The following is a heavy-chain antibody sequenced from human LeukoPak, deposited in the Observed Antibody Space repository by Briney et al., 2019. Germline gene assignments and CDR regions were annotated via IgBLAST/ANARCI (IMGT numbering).Heavy chain of an antibody. J-gene: IGHJ4*02. Sequence: GGSLRLSCAASGLTVSSNYVSWVRQAPGKSLEWVSVIYSGGDTFYADSVRGRFSISRDNSKNTLYLQMNSLRVDDTAVYYCASPRGPIYSAVWAYWGQGTLLNVSS. D-gene: IGHD1-26*01. CDR2: IYSGGDT. CDR1: GLTVSSNY. CDR3: ASPRGPIYSAVWAY. V-gene: IGHV3-66*01.